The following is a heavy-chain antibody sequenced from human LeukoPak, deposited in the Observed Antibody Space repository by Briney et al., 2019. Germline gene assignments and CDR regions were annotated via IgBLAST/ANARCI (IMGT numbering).Heavy chain of an antibody. CDR2: INPNTGGT. CDR3: ARPVTTVTTSHLY. V-gene: IGHV1-2*06. Sequence: ASVKVSCKASGYIFTDYYIHWVRQAPGQGLEWMGRINPNTGGTTYAQNFQGRVTMTRDTSISTAYMELSRLRSDDTAVYYCARPVTTVTTSHLYWGQGTLVTVSS. D-gene: IGHD4-17*01. J-gene: IGHJ4*02. CDR1: GYIFTDYY.